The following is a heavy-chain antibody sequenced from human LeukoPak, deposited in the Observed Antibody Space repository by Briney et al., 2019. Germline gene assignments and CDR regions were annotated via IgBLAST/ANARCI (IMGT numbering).Heavy chain of an antibody. J-gene: IGHJ4*02. V-gene: IGHV3-33*01. CDR3: ARDGSARDGYNYRFDY. Sequence: GGSLRLSCAASGFTFSSYGMHWVRQAPGKGLEWVAVIWCDGSNKYYADSVKGRFTISRDNSKNTLYLQMNSLRAEDTAVYYCARDGSARDGYNYRFDYWGQGTLVTVSS. D-gene: IGHD5-24*01. CDR1: GFTFSSYG. CDR2: IWCDGSNK.